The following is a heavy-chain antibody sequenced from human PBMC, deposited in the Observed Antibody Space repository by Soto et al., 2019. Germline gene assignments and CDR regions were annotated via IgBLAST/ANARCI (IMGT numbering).Heavy chain of an antibody. V-gene: IGHV3-23*01. CDR1: GFTFSNYA. J-gene: IGHJ4*02. Sequence: GGSLRLSCAASGFTFSNYAMSWVRQAPGKGLEWVSTISGRGGNTYYADSVKGRFTISRDNSRNTLYLQMDSLRVEDSAVYSCAKAGCSGGTCYLYYFDYWGQGALVTVSS. CDR2: ISGRGGNT. D-gene: IGHD2-15*01. CDR3: AKAGCSGGTCYLYYFDY.